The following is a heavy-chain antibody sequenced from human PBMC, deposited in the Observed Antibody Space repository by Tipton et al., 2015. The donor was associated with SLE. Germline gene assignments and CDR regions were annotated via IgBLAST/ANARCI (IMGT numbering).Heavy chain of an antibody. CDR1: GGSISSHY. CDR2: IYYSGST. CDR3: TRHAHTRVRFDI. V-gene: IGHV4-59*08. J-gene: IGHJ3*02. Sequence: TLSLTCTVSGGSISSHYWSWIRQPPGKGLGWIGYIYYSGSTNYNPSLKSRVTISVDTSKNQFSLNLSSVTAADTAVYYCTRHAHTRVRFDIWGQGTMVTVSS.